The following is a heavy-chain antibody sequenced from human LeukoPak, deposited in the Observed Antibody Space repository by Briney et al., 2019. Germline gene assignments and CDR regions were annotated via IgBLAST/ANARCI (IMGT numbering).Heavy chain of an antibody. V-gene: IGHV1-69*04. D-gene: IGHD3-3*01. Sequence: SVTVSCKASGGTFSSYAISWVRQAPGQGLEWMGRIIPILGIANYAQKFQGRVTITADKSTSTAYMELSSLRSEDTALYYCAKDGDLLEWSYYFDYWGQGTLVTVSS. CDR1: GGTFSSYA. CDR2: IIPILGIA. CDR3: AKDGDLLEWSYYFDY. J-gene: IGHJ4*02.